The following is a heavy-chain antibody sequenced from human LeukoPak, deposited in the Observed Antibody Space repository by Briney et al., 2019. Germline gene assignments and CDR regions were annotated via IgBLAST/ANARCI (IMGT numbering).Heavy chain of an antibody. D-gene: IGHD6-19*01. CDR1: GGTFSTDA. J-gene: IGHJ5*02. CDR2: VIPYLGII. V-gene: IGHV1-69*04. CDR3: ARDTAVAPSSNWFDP. Sequence: SVKVSCKASGGTFSTDAISWVRQAPGQGLEWMGRVIPYLGIIDYTQKFQGRITISADKSTSTAYMEMNSLTSEDTAVYYCARDTAVAPSSNWFDPWGQGTLVTVSS.